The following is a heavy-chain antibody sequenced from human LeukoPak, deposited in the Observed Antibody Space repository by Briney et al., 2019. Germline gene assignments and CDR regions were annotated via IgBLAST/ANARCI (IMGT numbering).Heavy chain of an antibody. V-gene: IGHV3-30*14. J-gene: IGHJ4*02. CDR2: ISYEGIHT. D-gene: IGHD2-15*01. Sequence: GGSLRLSCAASGXTFSSYAMHWVRQAPGKGLEWVAVISYEGIHTYYADSVKGRFTISRDNSKNTLYLQMNSLRAEDTAVYYCARLVGITYFDYWGQGTLVTVSS. CDR3: ARLVGITYFDY. CDR1: GXTFSSYA.